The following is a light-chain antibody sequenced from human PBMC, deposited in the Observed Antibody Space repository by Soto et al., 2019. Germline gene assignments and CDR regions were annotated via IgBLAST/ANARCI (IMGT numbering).Light chain of an antibody. J-gene: IGLJ1*01. CDR1: SSDVGGYNY. CDR2: EVS. CDR3: SSKRSGTPVV. V-gene: IGLV2-14*01. Sequence: QSVLTQPASVSGSPGQSISISCTGTSSDVGGYNYVSWYQQHPGKAPKLVIYEVSNRPSGVSNRFSGSKSGNTASLTISGLQAEDEADYYCSSKRSGTPVVFGSGTKLTVL.